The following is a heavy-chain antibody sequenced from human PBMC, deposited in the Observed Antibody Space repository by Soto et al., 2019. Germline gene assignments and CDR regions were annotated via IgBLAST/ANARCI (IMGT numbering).Heavy chain of an antibody. CDR2: IIPIFGTA. CDR3: ARGSGGAIVGATTFDY. CDR1: GGTFSSYA. V-gene: IGHV1-69*01. Sequence: QVQLVQSGAEVKKPGSSVTVSCNASGGTFSSYAISWVRQAPGQGLEWMGGIIPIFGTANYAQKFQGRVTITADESTSTAYMELSSLRSEDTAVYYLARGSGGAIVGATTFDYWGQGTLVTVSS. J-gene: IGHJ4*02. D-gene: IGHD1-26*01.